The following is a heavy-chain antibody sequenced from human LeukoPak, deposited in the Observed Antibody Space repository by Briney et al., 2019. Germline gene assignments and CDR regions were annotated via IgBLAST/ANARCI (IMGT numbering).Heavy chain of an antibody. D-gene: IGHD3-10*01. CDR2: IWYDGSSE. CDR3: ARGAEDTPGTYIDAFEF. CDR1: GFSFSRYG. J-gene: IGHJ3*01. Sequence: GGSLRLSCAASGFSFSRYGMYWVRQAPGKGLEWVALIWYDGSSEYYADSVKGRFTISRDTSKKTLYLQVNSLRAEDTAVYFCARGAEDTPGTYIDAFEFWGQGTMVTVSS. V-gene: IGHV3-33*01.